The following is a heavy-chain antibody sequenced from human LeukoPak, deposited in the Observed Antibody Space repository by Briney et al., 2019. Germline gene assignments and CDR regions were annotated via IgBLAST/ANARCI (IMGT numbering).Heavy chain of an antibody. CDR1: GFTFSSYA. V-gene: IGHV3-30*04. D-gene: IGHD5-24*01. CDR3: ARGGEMATMNY. CDR2: ISYDGSNK. J-gene: IGHJ4*02. Sequence: GGSLRLSCAASGFTFSSYAMHWVRQAPGKGLEWVAVISYDGSNKYYADSVKGRFTTSRDNSKNTLYLQMNSLRAEDTAVYYCARGGEMATMNYWGQGTLVTVSS.